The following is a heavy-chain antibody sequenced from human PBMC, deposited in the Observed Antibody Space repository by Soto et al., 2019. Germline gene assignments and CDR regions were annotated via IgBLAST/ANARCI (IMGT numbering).Heavy chain of an antibody. CDR3: AGGVVPSANEDYDLDF. CDR2: FIPIFGTA. Sequence: QVQLVQSGAEVKKPGSSVKVSGKAYGDTFSSYAIRWVRQEPGQGLEGMGGFIPIFGTANYAQKFQGGVTITADESTSTAYMDLSRLRSEDTAVYYCAGGVVPSANEDYDLDFWGQGTMVTVSS. CDR1: GDTFSSYA. V-gene: IGHV1-69*01. J-gene: IGHJ4*02. D-gene: IGHD2-2*01.